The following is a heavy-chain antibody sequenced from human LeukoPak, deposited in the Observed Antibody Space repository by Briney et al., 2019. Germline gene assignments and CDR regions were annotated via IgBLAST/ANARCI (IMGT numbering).Heavy chain of an antibody. CDR3: ARDLADYYDSSGYWGYYFDY. J-gene: IGHJ4*02. CDR2: IYSCGST. V-gene: IGHV3-66*01. Sequence: PGGSLRLSCAASGFTVSSNYMSWVRQAPGKGLEWVSVIYSCGSTYYADSVKGRFTISRDNAKNTLYLQMNSLRAEDTAVYYCARDLADYYDSSGYWGYYFDYWGQGTLVTVSS. D-gene: IGHD3-22*01. CDR1: GFTVSSNY.